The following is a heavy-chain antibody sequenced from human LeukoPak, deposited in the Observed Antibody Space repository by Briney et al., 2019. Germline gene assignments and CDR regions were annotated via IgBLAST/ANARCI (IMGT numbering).Heavy chain of an antibody. J-gene: IGHJ4*02. Sequence: GGSLRLSCAASGFTFSSYWMHWVRHAPGKGLVWVSRINSDGSSTSYADSVKGRFTISRDNAKNTLYLQMNSLRAEDTAVYYCATGSHDSSGYYPLVLGYWGQGTLVTVSS. CDR3: ATGSHDSSGYYPLVLGY. CDR1: GFTFSSYW. D-gene: IGHD3-22*01. V-gene: IGHV3-74*01. CDR2: INSDGSST.